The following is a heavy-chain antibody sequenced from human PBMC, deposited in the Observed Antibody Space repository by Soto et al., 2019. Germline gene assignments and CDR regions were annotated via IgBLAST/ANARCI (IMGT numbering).Heavy chain of an antibody. CDR3: AKGMFSSSPAAAGSFDY. Sequence: EVQLLESGGDLVQPGGSLRLSCAASGFTFSSYAMSWVRQAPGKGLEWVAAIGGTDGKTYYADSVKGRFTISRDNSENTLYRQMSRLRAEDTAVYFCAKGMFSSSPAAAGSFDYWGQGALVTVSS. CDR2: IGGTDGKT. J-gene: IGHJ4*02. D-gene: IGHD3-10*01. V-gene: IGHV3-23*01. CDR1: GFTFSSYA.